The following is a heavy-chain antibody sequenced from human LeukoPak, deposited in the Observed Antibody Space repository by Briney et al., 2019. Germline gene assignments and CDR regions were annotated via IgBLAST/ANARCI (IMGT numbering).Heavy chain of an antibody. D-gene: IGHD3-10*01. CDR1: GFTFSSYA. CDR3: AKEGALWFGELLFDY. V-gene: IGHV3-23*01. CDR2: ISGSGGST. J-gene: IGHJ4*02. Sequence: GGSLRPSCTASGFTFSSYAMSWVRQAPGKGLEWVSAISGSGGSTYYADSVKGRFTISRDNSKNTLYLQMNSLRAEDTAVYYCAKEGALWFGELLFDYWGQGTLVTVSS.